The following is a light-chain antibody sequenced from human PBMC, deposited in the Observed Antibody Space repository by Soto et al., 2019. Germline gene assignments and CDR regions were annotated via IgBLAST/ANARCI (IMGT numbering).Light chain of an antibody. CDR2: DVS. CDR3: SSYTSSSTLNYV. CDR1: SSDVGGYNY. J-gene: IGLJ1*01. V-gene: IGLV2-14*01. Sequence: SDVTQPASVSGSPGQSITISCTGTSSDVGGYNYVSWYQQHPGKAPKLMIYDVSNRPSGVSNRFSGSKSGNTASLTISGLQAEDEADYYCSSYTSSSTLNYVFGTGTKFTV.